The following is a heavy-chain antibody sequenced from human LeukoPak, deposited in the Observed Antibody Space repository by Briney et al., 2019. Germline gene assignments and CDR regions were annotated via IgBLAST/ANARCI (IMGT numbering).Heavy chain of an antibody. CDR3: ARAEMATDYFDY. V-gene: IGHV4-39*07. CDR2: IYYSGNT. CDR1: GASINNNNYY. D-gene: IGHD5-24*01. Sequence: SETLSLTCSVSGASINNNNYYWGWIRQPPGKGLEWIGTIYYSGNTYYNPSLKSRVTISVDTSKNQFSLNLSSVTAADTAVYYCARAEMATDYFDYWGQGTLVTVSS. J-gene: IGHJ4*02.